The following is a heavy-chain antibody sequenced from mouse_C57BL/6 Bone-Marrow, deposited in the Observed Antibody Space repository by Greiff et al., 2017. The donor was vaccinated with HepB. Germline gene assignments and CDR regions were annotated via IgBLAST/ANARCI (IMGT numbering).Heavy chain of an antibody. V-gene: IGHV1-72*01. CDR1: GYTFTSYW. Sequence: VQLQHPGAELVKPGASVKLSCKASGYTFTSYWMHWVKQRPGRGLEWIGRIGPNSGGTKYNEKFKSKATLTVDKPSSTAYMQLSSLTSEDSAVYYGARETMVRAWFAYWGQGALVTVSA. J-gene: IGHJ3*01. D-gene: IGHD2-2*01. CDR3: ARETMVRAWFAY. CDR2: IGPNSGGT.